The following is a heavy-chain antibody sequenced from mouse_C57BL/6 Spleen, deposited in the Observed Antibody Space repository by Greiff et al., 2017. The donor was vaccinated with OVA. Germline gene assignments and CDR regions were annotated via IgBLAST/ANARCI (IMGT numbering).Heavy chain of an antibody. Sequence: EVKLMESGGGLVQPGGSLSLSCAASGFTFTDYYMSWVRQPPGKALEWLGFIRNKANGYTTEYSASVKGRFTISRDNSQSILYRQMYALRAEDSATYYCARYGTYYAVSYYFDYWGQGTTLTVSS. CDR1: GFTFTDYY. V-gene: IGHV7-3*01. J-gene: IGHJ2*01. CDR2: IRNKANGYTT. D-gene: IGHD1-1*02. CDR3: ARYGTYYAVSYYFDY.